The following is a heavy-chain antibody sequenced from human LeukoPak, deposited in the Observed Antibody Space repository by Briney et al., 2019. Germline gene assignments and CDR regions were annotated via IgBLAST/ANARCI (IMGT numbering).Heavy chain of an antibody. J-gene: IGHJ4*02. CDR3: ARDRGSSSLEWDFDY. CDR2: IYHSGST. D-gene: IGHD6-6*01. Sequence: SQTLSLTCTVSGYSISSGYYWGWIRQPPGKGLEWIGSIYHSGSTYYNPSLKSRVTISVDTSKNQFSMKLSSVTAADTAVYYCARDRGSSSLEWDFDYWGQGTLVTVSS. V-gene: IGHV4-38-2*02. CDR1: GYSISSGYY.